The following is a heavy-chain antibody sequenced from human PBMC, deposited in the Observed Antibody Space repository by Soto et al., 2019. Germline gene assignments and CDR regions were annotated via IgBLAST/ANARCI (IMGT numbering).Heavy chain of an antibody. D-gene: IGHD6-19*01. CDR3: ATEVAGSYNFDY. Sequence: SVKVSCKASGGTFSSYAISWVRQAPGQGLEWMGGIIPIFGTAIYAQKFQGRVTMTEDTSTDTAYMELSSLRSEDTAVYYCATEVAGSYNFDYWGQGTLVTVSS. J-gene: IGHJ4*02. V-gene: IGHV1-69*06. CDR2: IIPIFGTA. CDR1: GGTFSSYA.